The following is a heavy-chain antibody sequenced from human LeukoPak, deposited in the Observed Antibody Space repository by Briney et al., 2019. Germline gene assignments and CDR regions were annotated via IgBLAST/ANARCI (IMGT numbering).Heavy chain of an antibody. CDR2: ISGSGGST. Sequence: GGSLRLSCAASGFTFSSYAMSWVRPAPGKGLEWVSAISGSGGSTYYADSVKGRFTISRDNSKNTLYLQMNSLRAEDTAVYYCAKDDDYGDYASDYWGQGTLVTVSS. CDR1: GFTFSSYA. CDR3: AKDDDYGDYASDY. V-gene: IGHV3-23*01. J-gene: IGHJ4*02. D-gene: IGHD4-17*01.